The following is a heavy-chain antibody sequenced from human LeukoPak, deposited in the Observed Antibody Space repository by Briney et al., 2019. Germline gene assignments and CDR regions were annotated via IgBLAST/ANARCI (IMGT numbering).Heavy chain of an antibody. J-gene: IGHJ4*02. V-gene: IGHV4-4*09. CDR2: IYPSGST. CDR3: ATSYDSKTAPYDV. CDR1: GGSISSYC. Sequence: SETLSLTCTVSGGSISSYCWSWVRQPPGEGLEWIGYIYPSGSTDYNPSLRSRVTMSVDTSKSQLSMELRYLTAADTAMYYCATSYDSKTAPYDVWGQGILVTVSS. D-gene: IGHD3-3*01.